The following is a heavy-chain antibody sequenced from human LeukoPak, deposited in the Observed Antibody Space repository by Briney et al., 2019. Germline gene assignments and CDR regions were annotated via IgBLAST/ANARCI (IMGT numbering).Heavy chain of an antibody. Sequence: PSETLSLTCAVYGGSFSGYYWSWIRQPPGKGLEWIGEINHSGSTNYNPSLKSRVTISVDTSKNQFSLKLSSVTAADTAVYYCAIHYGDYFDYWGQGTLVIVSS. D-gene: IGHD4-17*01. CDR2: INHSGST. CDR1: GGSFSGYY. CDR3: AIHYGDYFDY. J-gene: IGHJ4*02. V-gene: IGHV4-34*01.